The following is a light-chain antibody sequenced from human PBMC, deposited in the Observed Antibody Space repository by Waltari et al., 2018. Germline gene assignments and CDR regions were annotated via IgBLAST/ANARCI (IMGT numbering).Light chain of an antibody. CDR1: QSITDY. Sequence: DIQMTQSPSSLSASVGYRVTITCRASQSITDYINWNEQKPGKAPKLQIHAAYSLQSGVPSRVSGSTPGTDFTLTISSLQPEDFATYYCQQRYSTPLTFGGGTKVEIK. V-gene: IGKV1-39*01. J-gene: IGKJ4*01. CDR2: AAY. CDR3: QQRYSTPLT.